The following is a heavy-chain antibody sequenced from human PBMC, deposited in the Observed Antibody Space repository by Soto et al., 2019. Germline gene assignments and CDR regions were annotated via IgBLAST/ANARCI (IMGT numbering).Heavy chain of an antibody. V-gene: IGHV3-15*01. Sequence: GGSLRLSCAASGLTFTNAWMNWVRQAPGKGLEWVGRIRTKSDGETTEYAAPVKGRIAISRDDLRKMLFLEMNSLDSDDSAVYYCVSEMPLLGVFDFWGQGTLVTVSS. J-gene: IGHJ4*02. D-gene: IGHD3-16*01. CDR3: VSEMPLLGVFDF. CDR1: GLTFTNAW. CDR2: IRTKSDGETT.